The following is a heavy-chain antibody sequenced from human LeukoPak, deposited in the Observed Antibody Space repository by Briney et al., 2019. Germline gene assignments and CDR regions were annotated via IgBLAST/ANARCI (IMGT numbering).Heavy chain of an antibody. CDR3: AKRFTSPGPFDY. Sequence: GGSLRLSCAASGFTFSSYGMHWVRQAPGRGLEWVAFIRYDGSNKYYADSVKGRFTISRDNSKNTLYLQMNSLRAEDTAVYYCAKRFTSPGPFDYWGQGTLVTVSS. V-gene: IGHV3-30*02. J-gene: IGHJ4*02. CDR2: IRYDGSNK. CDR1: GFTFSSYG. D-gene: IGHD2-2*01.